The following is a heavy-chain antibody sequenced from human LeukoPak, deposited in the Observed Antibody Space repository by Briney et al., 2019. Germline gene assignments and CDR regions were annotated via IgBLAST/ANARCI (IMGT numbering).Heavy chain of an antibody. CDR3: ARVNLRFLEWSRAFDY. Sequence: GGSLRLSCAASGFTFSSYWMSWVRQAPGKGLEWVANIKQDGSEKYYVDSVKGRFTISRDNAKNSLYLQMNSLRAEDTAVYYCARVNLRFLEWSRAFDYWGLGTLVTVSS. V-gene: IGHV3-7*05. J-gene: IGHJ4*02. CDR1: GFTFSSYW. D-gene: IGHD3-3*01. CDR2: IKQDGSEK.